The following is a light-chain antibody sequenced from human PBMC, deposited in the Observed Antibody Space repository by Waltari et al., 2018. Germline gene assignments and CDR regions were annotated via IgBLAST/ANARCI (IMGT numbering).Light chain of an antibody. V-gene: IGLV2-14*03. J-gene: IGLJ3*02. Sequence: QSALTQPASVSGSPGPSLTISCTGTTSNYVSWYQQHPDRAPKLLIYDVSKRPSGVSDRFSGSKSGNTASLTISGLQAEDEADYYCNSFTRSTTWVFGGGTKLTVL. CDR2: DVS. CDR3: NSFTRSTTWV. CDR1: TSNY.